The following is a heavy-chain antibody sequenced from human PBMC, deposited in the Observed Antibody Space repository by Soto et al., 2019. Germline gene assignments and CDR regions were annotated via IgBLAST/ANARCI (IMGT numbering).Heavy chain of an antibody. J-gene: IGHJ6*02. CDR3: ARDRGYDAHDYYYNAMDV. CDR2: IRGFSPYT. V-gene: IGHV3-21*01. D-gene: IGHD2-15*01. Sequence: VGSLRLSCISSGFTFRTYTMIWVRQAPGKGLEWVSGIRGFSPYTFYAESVKGRFTISRDNAKNSLYLQMNSLRAEDTAVYYCARDRGYDAHDYYYNAMDVWGQGTTVTVSS. CDR1: GFTFRTYT.